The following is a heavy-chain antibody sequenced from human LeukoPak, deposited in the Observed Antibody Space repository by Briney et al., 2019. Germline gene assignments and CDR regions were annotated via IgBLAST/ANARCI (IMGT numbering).Heavy chain of an antibody. V-gene: IGHV3-23*01. CDR2: ISGSGGST. Sequence: GGSLRLSCAASRFTFSSYAMSWVRQAPGKGLEWVSAISGSGGSTYYADSVKGRFTISRDNSKNTLYLQMNSLRAEDTAVYYSANAPNGYSYGFNYWGQGTLVTVSS. CDR1: RFTFSSYA. J-gene: IGHJ4*02. CDR3: ANAPNGYSYGFNY. D-gene: IGHD5-18*01.